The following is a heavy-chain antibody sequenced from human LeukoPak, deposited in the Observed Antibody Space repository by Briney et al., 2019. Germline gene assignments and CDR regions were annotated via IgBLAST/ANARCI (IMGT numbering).Heavy chain of an antibody. V-gene: IGHV4-4*07. CDR1: GVSISSYY. D-gene: IGHD3-10*02. CDR3: ASQYFLILSLYYFDY. J-gene: IGHJ4*02. CDR2: IYTSGST. Sequence: SETLSLTCTVSGVSISSYYWSWIRQPAGKGLEWIGRIYTSGSTNYNPSLKSRVTISVDTSKNQFSLKLSSVTAADTAVYYCASQYFLILSLYYFDYWGQGTLVTVSS.